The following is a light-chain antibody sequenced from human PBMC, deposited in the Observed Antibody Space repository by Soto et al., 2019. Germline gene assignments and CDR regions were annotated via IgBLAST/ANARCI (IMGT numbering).Light chain of an antibody. CDR2: RND. CDR1: SSNIGSNY. Sequence: QAVVTQPPSASGTPGQRVTISCSGSSSNIGSNYVYWYQRLPGTAPKLLIYRNDQRPSGIPDRFSGSKSGTSASLAISGLRSEDEADYYCAAWDDSLNGHWVFGGGTKVTVL. V-gene: IGLV1-47*01. J-gene: IGLJ3*02. CDR3: AAWDDSLNGHWV.